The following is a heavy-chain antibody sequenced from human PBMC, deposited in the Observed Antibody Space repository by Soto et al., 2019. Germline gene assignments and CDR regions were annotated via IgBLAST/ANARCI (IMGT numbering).Heavy chain of an antibody. V-gene: IGHV1-18*01. CDR1: GYTFTSYG. J-gene: IGHJ4*02. Sequence: QVQLVQSGAEVKKPGASVKVSCKASGYTFTSYGISWVRQAPGQGLEWMGWISAYNGNTNYAQKLQGRVTMTTDTCTSTAYMELRSLRSDETAVYYCARDLGYCSSTSCYGGGLYDYWGQGTLVTVSS. CDR3: ARDLGYCSSTSCYGGGLYDY. CDR2: ISAYNGNT. D-gene: IGHD2-2*01.